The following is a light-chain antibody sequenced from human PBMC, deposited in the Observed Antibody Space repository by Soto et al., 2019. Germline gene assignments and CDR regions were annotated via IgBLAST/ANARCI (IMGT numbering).Light chain of an antibody. CDR3: SSYAGSSIVVV. V-gene: IGLV2-23*02. CDR2: EVT. CDR1: SSDVGSYNL. Sequence: QSVLTQPASVSGSPGQSITISCTGTSSDVGSYNLVSWYQHLPGKAPKLMIFEVTKRPSGVSTRFSGSKSGNTASLTISGLQAEDEADYYCSSYAGSSIVVVFGGGTKLTVL. J-gene: IGLJ2*01.